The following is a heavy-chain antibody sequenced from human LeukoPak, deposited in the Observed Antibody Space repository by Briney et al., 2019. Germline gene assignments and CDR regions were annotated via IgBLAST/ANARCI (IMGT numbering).Heavy chain of an antibody. Sequence: GGSLRLSCAASGFTFSSYAMHWVRQAPGKGLEWVAVISYDGSIKYYADSVKGRFTISRDNSKNTLYLQMNSLRAEDTAVYYCARAPEPPAAWGQGTLVTVSS. J-gene: IGHJ5*02. CDR2: ISYDGSIK. V-gene: IGHV3-30-3*01. CDR3: ARAPEPPAA. CDR1: GFTFSSYA.